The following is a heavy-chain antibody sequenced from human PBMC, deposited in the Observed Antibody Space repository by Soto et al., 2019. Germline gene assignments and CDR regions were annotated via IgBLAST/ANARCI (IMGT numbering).Heavy chain of an antibody. CDR1: GGSISSGDYY. J-gene: IGHJ6*02. V-gene: IGHV4-30-4*01. Sequence: SETLSLTCTVSGGSISSGDYYWSWIRQPPGKGLEWIGYIYYSGSTYYNPSLKSRVTISVDTSKNQFSLKLSSVTAADTAVYYCARVRLYDYYYCMDVWGQGTMVTVSS. D-gene: IGHD2-21*01. CDR2: IYYSGST. CDR3: ARVRLYDYYYCMDV.